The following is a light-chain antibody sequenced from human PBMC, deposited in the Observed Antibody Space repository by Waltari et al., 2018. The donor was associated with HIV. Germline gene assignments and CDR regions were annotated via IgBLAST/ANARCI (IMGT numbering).Light chain of an antibody. J-gene: IGKJ2*01. CDR1: ENIYTY. CDR2: GAS. Sequence: DIHLTQFPSSLSASVGDRVNITCRASENIYTYLHWYQEKPGKAPKILIHGASKLQNGGPPRFSGGGYGTEFTLTIDNLRPEDFATYFGQQSYNTVVFTFGQGT. V-gene: IGKV1-39*01. CDR3: QQSYNTVVFT.